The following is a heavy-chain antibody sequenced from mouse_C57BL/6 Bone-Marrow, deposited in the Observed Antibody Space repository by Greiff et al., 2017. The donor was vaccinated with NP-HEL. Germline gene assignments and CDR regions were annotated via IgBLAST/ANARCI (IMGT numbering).Heavy chain of an antibody. CDR2: IFPGSGST. D-gene: IGHD1-1*01. CDR1: GYTFTSHW. J-gene: IGHJ2*01. Sequence: QVQLKESGPELVRPGASVKISCKAPGYTFTSHWMQWVRQRPGQGLEWIGEIFPGSGSTYYNEQFKGKAPLPVDTSSSTAYLQLRSRKFEDSAVFFSARSEYYGSVYKGDFDYWGQGTTLTVSS. CDR3: ARSEYYGSVYKGDFDY. V-gene: IGHV1-56*01.